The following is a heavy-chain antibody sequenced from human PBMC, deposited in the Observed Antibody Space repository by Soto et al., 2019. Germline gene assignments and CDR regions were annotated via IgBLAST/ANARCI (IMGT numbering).Heavy chain of an antibody. J-gene: IGHJ4*02. CDR3: ARDRGITGTTNLDY. V-gene: IGHV3-33*08. Sequence: GGSLRLSCAVSGFTFSSHGMQWVRQAPGKGLEWVAVIAYDGSIRYYTDSVKGRFTISRDNSKNTLYLQMNSLRAEDTAVYYCARDRGITGTTNLDYWGQGTLVTVSS. D-gene: IGHD1-20*01. CDR1: GFTFSSHG. CDR2: IAYDGSIR.